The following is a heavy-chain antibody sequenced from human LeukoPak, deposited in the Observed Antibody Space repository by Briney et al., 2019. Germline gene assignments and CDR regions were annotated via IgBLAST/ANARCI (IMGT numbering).Heavy chain of an antibody. V-gene: IGHV3-30*18. Sequence: GGSLRLSCAASGFTFSSYGMHWVRQAPGKGLEWVAVISYDGSNKCYADSVKGRFTISRDNSKNTLYLQMNSLRAEDTAVYYCAKDKLGYCSGGSCYSPSFDYWDQGTLVTVSS. CDR2: ISYDGSNK. J-gene: IGHJ4*02. D-gene: IGHD2-15*01. CDR1: GFTFSSYG. CDR3: AKDKLGYCSGGSCYSPSFDY.